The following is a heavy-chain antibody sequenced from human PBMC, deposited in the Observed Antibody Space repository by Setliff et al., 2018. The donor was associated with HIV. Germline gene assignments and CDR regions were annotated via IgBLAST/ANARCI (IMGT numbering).Heavy chain of an antibody. Sequence: SETLSLTCNVSGGTISSHYWSWIRQPPGKALEWIGYIDHSETTNYNPSLKSRLTISIDTSKTQFSLNLSSVTAADTAVYYCARTTVRDFGLVITNFDQWGLGTLVTVSS. CDR2: IDHSETT. D-gene: IGHD3-3*01. V-gene: IGHV4-59*11. CDR3: ARTTVRDFGLVITNFDQ. CDR1: GGTISSHY. J-gene: IGHJ4*02.